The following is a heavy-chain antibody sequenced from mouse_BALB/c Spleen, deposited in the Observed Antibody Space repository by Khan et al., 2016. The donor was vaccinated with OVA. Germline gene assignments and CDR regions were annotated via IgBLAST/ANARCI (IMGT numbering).Heavy chain of an antibody. Sequence: QIQLVQSGPELKKPGETVKISCKASGYTFTHYGMNWVKQAPGKGLKWMGWINTYTGEPTYADDFKGRFAFSLETSASTAYLQINNLQNEDTATYFCARPPYFSYVMVYWGQGTSVTVSS. CDR2: INTYTGEP. CDR1: GYTFTHYG. D-gene: IGHD2-10*01. CDR3: ARPPYFSYVMVY. J-gene: IGHJ4*01. V-gene: IGHV9-3-1*01.